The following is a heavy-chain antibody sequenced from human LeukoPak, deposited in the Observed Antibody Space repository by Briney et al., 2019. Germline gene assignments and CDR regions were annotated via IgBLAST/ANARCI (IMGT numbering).Heavy chain of an antibody. CDR1: GGSISTTDYY. CDR2: IYYTGST. CDR3: ATYYYDSSGYYYDY. V-gene: IGHV4-39*07. J-gene: IGHJ4*02. Sequence: SETLSLTCTVSGGSISTTDYYWGWIRQPPGKGLEWIGTIYYTGSTYYSPSFQGQVTISADKSISTAYLQWSSLKASDTAMYYCATYYYDSSGYYYDYWGQGTLVTVSS. D-gene: IGHD3-22*01.